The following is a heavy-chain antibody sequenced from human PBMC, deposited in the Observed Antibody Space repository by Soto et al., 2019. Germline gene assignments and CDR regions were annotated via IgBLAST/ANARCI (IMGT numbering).Heavy chain of an antibody. CDR3: AREERWLQFGAFDI. CDR1: GFTVSSNY. D-gene: IGHD5-12*01. CDR2: IYSGGST. V-gene: IGHV3-53*01. J-gene: IGHJ3*02. Sequence: GGSLRLSCAASGFTVSSNYMSWVRQAPGKGLEWVSVIYSGGSTYYADSVKGRFTISRDNSKNTLYLQMNSVRAEDTAVYYCAREERWLQFGAFDIWGQGTMVTVSS.